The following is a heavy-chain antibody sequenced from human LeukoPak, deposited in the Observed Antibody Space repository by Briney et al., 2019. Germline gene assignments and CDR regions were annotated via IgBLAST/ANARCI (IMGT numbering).Heavy chain of an antibody. CDR1: GFTFGSYG. V-gene: IGHV3-33*03. D-gene: IGHD1-26*01. J-gene: IGHJ4*02. CDR3: ASPPYSETYFVYY. CDR2: IWYDGNNK. Sequence: GGSLRLSCAASGFTFGSYGMHWVRQAPGKGLEWVALIWYDGNNKECADSAKGRFTISRDNAKNTVHLQMNSLRAEDTAVYYCASPPYSETYFVYYWGQGTLVTVSS.